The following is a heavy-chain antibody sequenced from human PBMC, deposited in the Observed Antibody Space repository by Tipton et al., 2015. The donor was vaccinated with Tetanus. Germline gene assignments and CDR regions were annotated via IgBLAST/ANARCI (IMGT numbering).Heavy chain of an antibody. CDR3: ARHPPPYYYGSGSYLDY. CDR2: IFHSGST. CDR1: GGSMSNNY. V-gene: IGHV4-59*08. Sequence: TLSLTCTVSGGSMSNNYWSWIRQPPGKGLEWIAYIFHSGSTNYSPSLKSRVAISVDTSKNQFSLRLSSVTAADTAVYFCARHPPPYYYGSGSYLDYWGQGILVIVSA. D-gene: IGHD3-10*01. J-gene: IGHJ4*02.